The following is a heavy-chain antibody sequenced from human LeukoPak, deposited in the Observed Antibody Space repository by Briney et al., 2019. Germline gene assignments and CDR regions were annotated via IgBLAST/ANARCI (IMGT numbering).Heavy chain of an antibody. Sequence: SVKVSCKASGGTFSSYAISWVRQAPGQGLEWMGGIIPIFGTANYAQKFQGRVTITADESTSTAYMELSSLRSEDTAVCYCARVPIVAARPPTYYMDVWGKGTTVTVSS. V-gene: IGHV1-69*13. CDR2: IIPIFGTA. D-gene: IGHD6-6*01. CDR1: GGTFSSYA. CDR3: ARVPIVAARPPTYYMDV. J-gene: IGHJ6*03.